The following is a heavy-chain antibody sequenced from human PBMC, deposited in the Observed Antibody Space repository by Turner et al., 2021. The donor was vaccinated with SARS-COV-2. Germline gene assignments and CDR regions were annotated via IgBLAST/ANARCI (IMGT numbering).Heavy chain of an antibody. CDR1: GDSINTHNYY. CDR2: SCDNGNT. D-gene: IGHD3-3*01. CDR3: ARSYDFWSGFEYFFDH. V-gene: IGHV4-39*01. J-gene: IGHJ4*02. Sequence: QLQLQESGPGRVKPSETLSLTCIVSGDSINTHNYYWGWIRQPPGKGLEWIGSSCDNGNTFYNPSLKTRVTMSINTSNNQFSLRLNSVTAADTAVYYCARSYDFWSGFEYFFDHWGQGIRVTVSS.